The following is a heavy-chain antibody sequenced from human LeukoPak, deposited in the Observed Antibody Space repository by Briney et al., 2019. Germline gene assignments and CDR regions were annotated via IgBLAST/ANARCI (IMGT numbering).Heavy chain of an antibody. Sequence: GASLKISCKGSGYSFTSYWIGWVRQLPGKGLEWMGIIYPGDSDTRYSPSFQGQVTVSANKSISTAYLQWSSLKASGTAMYYCARLRITEATIYYFDYWGQGTLVTVSS. V-gene: IGHV5-51*01. D-gene: IGHD5-12*01. CDR2: IYPGDSDT. J-gene: IGHJ4*02. CDR1: GYSFTSYW. CDR3: ARLRITEATIYYFDY.